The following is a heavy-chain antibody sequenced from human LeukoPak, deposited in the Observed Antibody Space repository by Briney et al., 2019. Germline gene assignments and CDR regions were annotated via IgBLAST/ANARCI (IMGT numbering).Heavy chain of an antibody. CDR3: AREGTGYSSSWYVYYYYYGMDV. CDR1: GFTFSSYS. V-gene: IGHV3-21*01. J-gene: IGHJ6*02. Sequence: GGSLRLSCAASGFTFSSYSMNWVRQAPGKGLEWVSSISSSSSYIYYADSVKGRFTISRDNAKNSLYLQMNSLRAEDTAVYYCAREGTGYSSSWYVYYYYYGMDVWGQGTTVTVSS. CDR2: ISSSSSYI. D-gene: IGHD6-13*01.